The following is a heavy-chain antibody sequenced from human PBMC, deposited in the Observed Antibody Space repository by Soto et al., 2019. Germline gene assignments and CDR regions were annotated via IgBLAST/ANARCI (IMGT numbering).Heavy chain of an antibody. CDR1: GYTFTSYD. CDR3: ARTXSTQYYDFWSYYYGMDV. V-gene: IGHV1-8*01. Sequence: ASVKVSCKASGYTFTSYDINWVRQATGQGLEWMGWMNPNSGNTGYAQKFQGRVTMTRNTSISIAYMELSSLRSEDTAVYYCARTXSTQYYDFWSYYYGMDVWGRGTTVTVSS. D-gene: IGHD3-3*01. CDR2: MNPNSGNT. J-gene: IGHJ6*02.